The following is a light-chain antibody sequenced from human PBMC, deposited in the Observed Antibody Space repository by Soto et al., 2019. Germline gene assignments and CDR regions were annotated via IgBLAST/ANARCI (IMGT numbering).Light chain of an antibody. V-gene: IGKV3-20*01. CDR3: HQYGSLWA. Sequence: QSISSSYLAWYQQKPGQAPRLLIYGASSRATGIPDRFCGSGCGPNISLSSIGIHAEQLLGYLCHQYGSLWACGHGTKVDIK. J-gene: IGKJ1*01. CDR1: QSISSSY. CDR2: GAS.